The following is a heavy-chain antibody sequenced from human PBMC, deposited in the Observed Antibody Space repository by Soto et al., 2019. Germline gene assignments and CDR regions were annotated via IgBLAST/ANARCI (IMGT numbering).Heavy chain of an antibody. Sequence: GGSLRLSCAASGFTFSSYSMNWVRQAPGKGLEWVSSISSSSSYIYYADSVKGRFTISRDNAKNSLYLQMNSLRAEDTAVYYCATGHSPGRFDPWGQGTLVTVSS. D-gene: IGHD3-3*02. CDR1: GFTFSSYS. V-gene: IGHV3-21*01. CDR3: ATGHSPGRFDP. J-gene: IGHJ5*02. CDR2: ISSSSSYI.